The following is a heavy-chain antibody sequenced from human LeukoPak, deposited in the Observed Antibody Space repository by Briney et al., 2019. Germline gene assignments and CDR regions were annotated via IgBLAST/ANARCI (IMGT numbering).Heavy chain of an antibody. Sequence: GGSLRLSCAASGFTFNSYAMYWVRQAPGKGLEWVANIKEDGSEKYYGDSVKGRFTISRDNAKNSLYLEMNSLRVEDTAVYYCARDSSGYQWGQGTLVTVSS. CDR3: ARDSSGYQ. CDR1: GFTFNSYA. J-gene: IGHJ4*02. D-gene: IGHD3-22*01. V-gene: IGHV3-7*01. CDR2: IKEDGSEK.